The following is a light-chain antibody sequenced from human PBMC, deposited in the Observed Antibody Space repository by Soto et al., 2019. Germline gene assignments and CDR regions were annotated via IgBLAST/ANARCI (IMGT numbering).Light chain of an antibody. CDR3: LLSFGDAQGEV. CDR1: TGAVTSGHY. Sequence: QAVVTQEPSLTVSPGGTVTLTCGSNTGAVTSGHYPYWFQQKPGQAPRTLIYDTSNKHSWTPARFSGSLLGGKAALTLSGAQPEDEAEYYCLLSFGDAQGEVFGGGTKLTV. CDR2: DTS. V-gene: IGLV7-46*01. J-gene: IGLJ2*01.